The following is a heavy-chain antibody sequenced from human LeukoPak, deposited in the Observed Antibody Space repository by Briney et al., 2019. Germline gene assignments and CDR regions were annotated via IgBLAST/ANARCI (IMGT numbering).Heavy chain of an antibody. J-gene: IGHJ4*02. Sequence: SETLSLTCTVSGGPINSYYWSWIRQPPGKGLEWIGYIYYSGSTNYNPSLESRVTISVDTSKNQFSLNLRSVTAADTAVYYCARRGGYYCSGSRCYHYYFDYWGQGTLVTVSS. D-gene: IGHD2-15*01. V-gene: IGHV4-59*08. CDR1: GGPINSYY. CDR3: ARRGGYYCSGSRCYHYYFDY. CDR2: IYYSGST.